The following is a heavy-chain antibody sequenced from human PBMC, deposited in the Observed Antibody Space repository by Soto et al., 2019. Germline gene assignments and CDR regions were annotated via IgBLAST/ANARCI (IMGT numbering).Heavy chain of an antibody. J-gene: IGHJ4*02. D-gene: IGHD2-2*01. V-gene: IGHV3-53*01. CDR1: EFTVTNNE. Sequence: LRLSCAASEFTVTNNEMSWVRQAPGRGLEWVSILYSGGNTYYADSVEGRFTISRDGSKNTLYLHMNSLRAEDTAVYYCALRRVAYADFWGQGTQVTVSS. CDR2: LYSGGNT. CDR3: ALRRVAYADF.